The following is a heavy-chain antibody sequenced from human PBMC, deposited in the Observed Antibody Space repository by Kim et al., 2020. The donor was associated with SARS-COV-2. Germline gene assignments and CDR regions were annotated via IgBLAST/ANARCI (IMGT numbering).Heavy chain of an antibody. CDR2: SGNT. D-gene: IGHD3-10*01. Sequence: SGNTGYAQKFQGRVTMTRNTAISTAYMELSSLRSEDTAVYYCARGRGDYWGQGTLVTVSS. J-gene: IGHJ4*02. V-gene: IGHV1-8*01. CDR3: ARGRGDY.